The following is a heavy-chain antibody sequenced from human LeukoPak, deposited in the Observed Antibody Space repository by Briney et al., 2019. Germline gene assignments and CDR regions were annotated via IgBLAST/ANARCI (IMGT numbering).Heavy chain of an antibody. J-gene: IGHJ4*02. D-gene: IGHD6-19*01. CDR2: ISGSGGST. V-gene: IGHV3-23*01. CDR1: GFTFSSYA. Sequence: GGSLRLSCAASGFTFSSYAMTWVRQAPGKGLEWVSGISGSGGSTYYADSVKGRFTISRDTSENTLYLQMNSLRAEDTAVYYCAKGYSSGWWGYYFDYWGQGTLVTVSS. CDR3: AKGYSSGWWGYYFDY.